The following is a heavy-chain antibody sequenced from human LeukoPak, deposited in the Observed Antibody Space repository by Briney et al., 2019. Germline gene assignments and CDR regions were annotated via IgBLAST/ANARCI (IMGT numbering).Heavy chain of an antibody. Sequence: GGSLRLSCAASGFTFSSYSMNWVRQAPGEGLEWVSYISSSSSTIYYADSVKGRFTISRDNAKNSLYLQMNSLRAEDTAVYYCARDPMVRGVINPRYYYGMDVWGQGTTVTVSS. J-gene: IGHJ6*02. CDR3: ARDPMVRGVINPRYYYGMDV. V-gene: IGHV3-48*01. D-gene: IGHD3-10*01. CDR1: GFTFSSYS. CDR2: ISSSSSTI.